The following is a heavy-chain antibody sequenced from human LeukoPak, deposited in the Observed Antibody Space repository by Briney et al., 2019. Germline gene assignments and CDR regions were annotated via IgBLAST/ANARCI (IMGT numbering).Heavy chain of an antibody. CDR2: LYSDGST. Sequence: GGSLRLSCAASGFAVSSNYMNWVRQAPGKGLEWVSILYSDGSTYYSDSVKGRFTVSRDNAKNSLYLQMNSLRAEDTAVYYCARDLTYDFWSGYYTPRGYGMDVWGQGTTVTVSS. CDR1: GFAVSSNY. CDR3: ARDLTYDFWSGYYTPRGYGMDV. J-gene: IGHJ6*02. V-gene: IGHV3-53*01. D-gene: IGHD3-3*01.